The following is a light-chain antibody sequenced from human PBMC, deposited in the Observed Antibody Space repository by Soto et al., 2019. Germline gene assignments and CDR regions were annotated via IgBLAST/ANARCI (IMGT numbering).Light chain of an antibody. J-gene: IGLJ2*01. Sequence: QSALTQPASVSGSPGQSITISCTGTSSDVGSYNLVSWYQQHPGKAPKLMIYEVSKRPSGVSNRFSGSKSGNTAYLTISGLQAEDEADYYCCSYAGSVVFGGGTKLTVL. CDR3: CSYAGSVV. CDR2: EVS. CDR1: SSDVGSYNL. V-gene: IGLV2-23*02.